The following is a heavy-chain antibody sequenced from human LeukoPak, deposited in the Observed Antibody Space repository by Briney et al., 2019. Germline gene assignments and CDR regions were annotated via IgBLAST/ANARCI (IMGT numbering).Heavy chain of an antibody. J-gene: IGHJ4*02. CDR3: ARGGLTTPFDY. CDR1: GGSISSYY. CDR2: NYYSGST. D-gene: IGHD3-9*01. V-gene: IGHV4-59*01. Sequence: KPSETLSLTCTVSGGSISSYYWSWIRQPPGKGLEWIGYNYYSGSTNYNPSLKSRVTISVDTSKNQFSLKLSSVTAADTAVYYCARGGLTTPFDYWGQGTLVTVSS.